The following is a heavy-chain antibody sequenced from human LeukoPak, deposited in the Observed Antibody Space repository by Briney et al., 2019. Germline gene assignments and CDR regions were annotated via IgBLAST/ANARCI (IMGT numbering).Heavy chain of an antibody. CDR2: IYPGGSDT. J-gene: IGHJ4*02. Sequence: GESLKISCQASGYSFTKYWIGWVRQMPGKGLEWMGIIYPGGSDTRYSPSFQGQVTISADKSISTAYLQWSSLKASDTAMYYCARHWCSNSNCHFDYWGQGTLVTVSS. CDR3: ARHWCSNSNCHFDY. D-gene: IGHD2-2*01. V-gene: IGHV5-51*01. CDR1: GYSFTKYW.